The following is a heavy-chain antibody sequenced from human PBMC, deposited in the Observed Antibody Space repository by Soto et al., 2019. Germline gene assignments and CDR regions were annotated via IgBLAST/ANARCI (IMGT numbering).Heavy chain of an antibody. J-gene: IGHJ2*01. CDR3: ARKPHWQYWYFDL. CDR1: GFAFQNHG. CDR2: ISGSGVNA. V-gene: IGHV3-20*01. D-gene: IGHD1-1*01. Sequence: EVQLVESGGSVIRPGGSLRLSCAASGFAFQNHGMAWVRQVPGKGLEWVAGISGSGVNAGYADSVKGRFTISRDNGDNSLYLEINNLGVEDTALYHCARKPHWQYWYFDLWGRGTHVTVSS.